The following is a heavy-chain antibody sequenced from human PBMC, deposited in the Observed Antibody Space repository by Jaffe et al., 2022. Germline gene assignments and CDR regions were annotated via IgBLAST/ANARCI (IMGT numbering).Heavy chain of an antibody. CDR3: ARESLRDYSNYLFDY. Sequence: EVQLVESGGGLVKPGGSLRLSCAASGFTFSSYSMNWVRQAPGKGLEWVSSISSSSSYIYYADSVKGRFTISRDNAKNSLYLQMNSLRAEDTAVYYCARESLRDYSNYLFDYWGQGTLVTVSS. CDR1: GFTFSSYS. CDR2: ISSSSSYI. J-gene: IGHJ4*02. V-gene: IGHV3-21*01. D-gene: IGHD4-4*01.